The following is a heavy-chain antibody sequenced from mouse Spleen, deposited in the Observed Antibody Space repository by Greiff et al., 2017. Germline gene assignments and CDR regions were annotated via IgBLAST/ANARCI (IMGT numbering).Heavy chain of an antibody. V-gene: IGHV1-52*01. CDR1: GYTFTSYW. J-gene: IGHJ2*01. CDR3: ARGDGYLSLDY. D-gene: IGHD2-3*01. Sequence: VQLQQPGAELVRPGSSVKLSCKASGYTFTSYWMHWVKQRPIQGLEWIGNIDPSDSETHYNQKFKDKATLTVDKSSSTAYMQLSSLTSEDSAVYYCARGDGYLSLDYWGQGTTLTVSS. CDR2: IDPSDSET.